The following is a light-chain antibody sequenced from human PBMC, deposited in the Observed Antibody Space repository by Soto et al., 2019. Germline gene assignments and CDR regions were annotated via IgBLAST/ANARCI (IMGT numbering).Light chain of an antibody. CDR2: WAS. CDR3: QQYFITPYT. Sequence: DIVMTQSPDSLAVSLGERATIYCKSSQSVLYSSNNKNYLAWYQQKFGQPPKLLIYWASTRESGVPDRFSASGSATDFTLTISSLQAEDVALYYCQQYFITPYTFGQGTKLEI. V-gene: IGKV4-1*01. CDR1: QSVLYSSNNKNY. J-gene: IGKJ2*01.